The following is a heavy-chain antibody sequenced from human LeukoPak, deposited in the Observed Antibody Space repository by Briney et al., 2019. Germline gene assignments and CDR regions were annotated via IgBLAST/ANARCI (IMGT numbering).Heavy chain of an antibody. Sequence: GGSLRLSCAASGFTFSSYGMHWVRQAPGKGLEWVAVISYDGSNKYYADSVKGRFTISRDNSKNTLYLQMNSLRAEDTAVYYCAKDRGEAYGDYDYYFDYWGQGTLVTVSS. CDR2: ISYDGSNK. CDR3: AKDRGEAYGDYDYYFDY. CDR1: GFTFSSYG. J-gene: IGHJ4*02. D-gene: IGHD4-17*01. V-gene: IGHV3-30*18.